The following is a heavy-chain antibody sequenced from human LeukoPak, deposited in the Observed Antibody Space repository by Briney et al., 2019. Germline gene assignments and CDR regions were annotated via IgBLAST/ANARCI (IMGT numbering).Heavy chain of an antibody. V-gene: IGHV3-43*01. J-gene: IGHJ6*03. CDR3: TTDRNYYYYYMDV. CDR2: ISWDGGST. CDR1: GFTFDDYT. Sequence: GGSLRLSCAASGFTFDDYTMHWVRQAPGKGLEWVSLISWDGGSTSYADSVKGRFTISRDNSKNSLYLQMNSLKTEDTAVYYCTTDRNYYYYYMDVWGKGTTVTVSS.